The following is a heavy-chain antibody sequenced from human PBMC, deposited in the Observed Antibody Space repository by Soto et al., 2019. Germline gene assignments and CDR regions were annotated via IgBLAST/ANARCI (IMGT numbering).Heavy chain of an antibody. V-gene: IGHV3-23*01. Sequence: PGGSLRLSCAASGFTFSSYAMSWVRQAPGKGLEWVSAISGSSGSTYYADSVKGRFTISRDNSKNTLYLQMNSLRAEDTAVYYCAKDPTYYYDSSGYYFVYWGQGTLVTVSS. CDR1: GFTFSSYA. CDR2: ISGSSGST. CDR3: AKDPTYYYDSSGYYFVY. D-gene: IGHD3-22*01. J-gene: IGHJ4*02.